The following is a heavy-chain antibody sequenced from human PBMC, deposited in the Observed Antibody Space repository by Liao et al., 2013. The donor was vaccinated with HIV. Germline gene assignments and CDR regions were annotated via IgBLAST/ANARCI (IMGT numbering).Heavy chain of an antibody. J-gene: IGHJ5*02. Sequence: QVQLQQWGAGLLKPSETLSLTCAVYGGSFSGYYWSWIRQPPGKGLEWIGEINHSGSTNYNPSLKSRVTISVDTSKNQFSLKLSSVTAADTAVYYCARRVILILPAAIQTAITWFDPWGQGTLGPPSPQ. D-gene: IGHD2-2*01. CDR1: GGSFSGYY. CDR2: INHSGST. CDR3: ARRVILILPAAIQTAITWFDP. V-gene: IGHV4-34*01.